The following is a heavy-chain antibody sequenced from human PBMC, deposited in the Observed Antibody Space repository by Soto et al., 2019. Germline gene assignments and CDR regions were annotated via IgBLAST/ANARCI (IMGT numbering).Heavy chain of an antibody. J-gene: IGHJ3*02. CDR3: ARGTTDDAFDI. CDR2: INHSGST. V-gene: IGHV4-34*01. D-gene: IGHD4-17*01. Sequence: PSETLPLTCAVYGGSFSGYYWSWIRQPPGKGLEWIGEINHSGSTNYNPSLKSRVTISVDTSKNQFSLKLSSVTAADTAVYYCARGTTDDAFDIWGQGTMVTVSS. CDR1: GGSFSGYY.